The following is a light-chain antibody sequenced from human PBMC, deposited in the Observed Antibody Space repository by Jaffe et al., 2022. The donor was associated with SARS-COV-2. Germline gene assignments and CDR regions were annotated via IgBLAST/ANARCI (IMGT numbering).Light chain of an antibody. J-gene: IGKJ1*01. CDR3: QQSYSTTPT. CDR1: QSISTY. CDR2: AAS. V-gene: IGKV1-39*01. Sequence: DVQMTQSPSSLSASVGDRVTITCRASQSISTYLNWYQQKPGRAPDLLIYAASTSQSGVPSRFSGSGSGTDFTLTIGSLQPEDFATYYCQQSYSTTPTFGQGTKVEIK.